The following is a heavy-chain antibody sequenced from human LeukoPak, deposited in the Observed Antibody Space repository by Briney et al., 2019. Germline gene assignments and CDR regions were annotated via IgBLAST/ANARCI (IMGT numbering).Heavy chain of an antibody. CDR2: IYNSGST. CDR1: GGSTSSGSYY. J-gene: IGHJ4*02. Sequence: SGTLSLTCSVSGGSTSSGSYYWSWIRQPAGTGLEWIGRIYNSGSTNYTPSLKSRVTISLDTSKNQFSLKLTSVTAADTAVYYCARTYDSSGYFYDYWGQGTLVTVSS. CDR3: ARTYDSSGYFYDY. V-gene: IGHV4-61*02. D-gene: IGHD3-22*01.